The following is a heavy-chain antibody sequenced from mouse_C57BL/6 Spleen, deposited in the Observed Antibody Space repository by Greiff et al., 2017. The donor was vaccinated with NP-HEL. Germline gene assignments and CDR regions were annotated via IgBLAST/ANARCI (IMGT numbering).Heavy chain of an antibody. CDR2: IDPSDSET. V-gene: IGHV1-52*01. J-gene: IGHJ2*01. D-gene: IGHD2-10*02. CDR3: ARDGYGNDPYFDY. Sequence: QVQLQQPGAELVRPGSSVKLSCKASGYTFTSYWMHWVKQRPIQGLEWIGNIDPSDSETHYNQKFKDKATLTVDKSSSTAYMQLSSLTSEDSAVYYCARDGYGNDPYFDYWGQGTTLTVSS. CDR1: GYTFTSYW.